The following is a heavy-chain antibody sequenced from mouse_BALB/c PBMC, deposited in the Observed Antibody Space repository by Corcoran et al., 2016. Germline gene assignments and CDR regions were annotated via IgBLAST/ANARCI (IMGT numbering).Heavy chain of an antibody. Sequence: QIQLVQSGPELKKPGETVKISCKASGYTFTNYGMNWVKQAPGKGLKWMGWINTYTGEPTYADDFMGRFAFSLETSASTAYLQINNLKNEDTATYSGASLYYDYGALDYVGQGSTLTVSS. V-gene: IGHV9-3-1*01. CDR1: GYTFTNYG. D-gene: IGHD2-4*01. CDR2: INTYTGEP. CDR3: ASLYYDYGALDY. J-gene: IGHJ2*01.